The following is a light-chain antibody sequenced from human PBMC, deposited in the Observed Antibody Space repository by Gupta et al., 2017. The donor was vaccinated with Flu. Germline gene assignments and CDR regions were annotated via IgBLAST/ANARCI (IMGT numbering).Light chain of an antibody. J-gene: IGLJ3*02. V-gene: IGLV1-40*01. Sequence: VTISCIGGSSNIGADYNVNCYQFLPGTAPRLVIYANTNRPSGVPDRFSGSKSGSSAPLAISGLQAEDEGDYYCQSYDSSMSGRVFGGGTQLTVL. CDR2: ANT. CDR3: QSYDSSMSGRV. CDR1: SSNIGADYN.